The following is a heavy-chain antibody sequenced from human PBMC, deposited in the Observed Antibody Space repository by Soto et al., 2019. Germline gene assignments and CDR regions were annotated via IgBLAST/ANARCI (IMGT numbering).Heavy chain of an antibody. J-gene: IGHJ4*02. Sequence: APVDVSSKPSGYTFVCYGRSWVRQDNGQGREWMGWMNTYSGNINYAQTLQGRVTVTTDTSTSRAYMELRSLRSDDTAVYYCAKGSCADGSCYLNDYWVQGTLVPVSS. V-gene: IGHV1-18*01. CDR2: MNTYSGNI. CDR3: AKGSCADGSCYLNDY. D-gene: IGHD2-15*01. CDR1: GYTFVCYG.